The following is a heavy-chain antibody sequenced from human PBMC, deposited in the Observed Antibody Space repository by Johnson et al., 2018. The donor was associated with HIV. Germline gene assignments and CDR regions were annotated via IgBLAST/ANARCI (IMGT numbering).Heavy chain of an antibody. CDR1: AFTFSSYA. CDR3: TTGRPSSAAFDI. Sequence: QVQLVESGGGVVQPGRSLRLSCAASAFTFSSYAMHWVRQAPGKGLEWVSIIYSGGRTYYADSVEGRFTISRDNSKNTLYLQMNSLRAEDTAVYYCTTGRPSSAAFDIWGQGTMVTVSS. V-gene: IGHV3-NL1*01. J-gene: IGHJ3*02. CDR2: IYSGGRT.